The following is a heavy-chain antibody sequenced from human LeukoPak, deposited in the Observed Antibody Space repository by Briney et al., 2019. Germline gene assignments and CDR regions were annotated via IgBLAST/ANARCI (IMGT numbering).Heavy chain of an antibody. Sequence: GGSLRLSCAVSGFTFSSYNMNWVRQAPGKGLEWVSSISTSSSTIYYADSVKGRFTISRDNAKNSLYLQMHSLRAEDTAVYYCVRDYYDSSGYYHGGYWGQGTLVTVSS. CDR3: VRDYYDSSGYYHGGY. CDR1: GFTFSSYN. D-gene: IGHD3-22*01. CDR2: ISTSSSTI. J-gene: IGHJ4*02. V-gene: IGHV3-48*01.